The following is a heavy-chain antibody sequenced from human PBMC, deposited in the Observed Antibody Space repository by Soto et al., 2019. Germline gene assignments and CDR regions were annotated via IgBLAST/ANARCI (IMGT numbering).Heavy chain of an antibody. D-gene: IGHD6-19*01. Sequence: QVQLVESGGGVVQPGRSLRLSCAASGFTFSSYAMHWVRQAPGKGLEWVAVISYDGSNKYYADSVKGRFTISRDNSKNTLDLQMNSLRAEDTAVYYCARDRIWDSSGWGEDFDYWGQGTLVTVSS. CDR1: GFTFSSYA. J-gene: IGHJ4*02. CDR3: ARDRIWDSSGWGEDFDY. CDR2: ISYDGSNK. V-gene: IGHV3-30-3*01.